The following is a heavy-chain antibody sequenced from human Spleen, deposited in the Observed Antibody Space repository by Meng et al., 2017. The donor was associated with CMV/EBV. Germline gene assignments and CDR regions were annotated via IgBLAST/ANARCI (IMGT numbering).Heavy chain of an antibody. V-gene: IGHV3-30*04. CDR2: ISYDGSDK. CDR1: GFTFSSYA. Sequence: LSCAAYGFTFSSYAMHWVRQAPGKGLEWVAAISYDGSDKFYADSVKGRFTISRDNSKNTLFLLMNSLGAEDTAVYSCARYSSGVDYWGQGTLVTVSS. CDR3: ARYSSGVDY. J-gene: IGHJ4*02. D-gene: IGHD6-19*01.